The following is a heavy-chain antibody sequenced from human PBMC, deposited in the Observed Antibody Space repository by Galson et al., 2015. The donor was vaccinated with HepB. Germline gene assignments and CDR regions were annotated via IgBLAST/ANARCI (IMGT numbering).Heavy chain of an antibody. Sequence: QSGAEVKKPGASVKVSCKASGYTFTSYGISWVRQAPGQGLEWMGWINAYNGNTNYAQKLQGRVTMTTDTSTSTAYMELRSLRSDDTAVYYCARGPDYYDSGGYYQFDYWGQGTLVTVSS. J-gene: IGHJ4*02. D-gene: IGHD3-22*01. V-gene: IGHV1-18*01. CDR2: INAYNGNT. CDR3: ARGPDYYDSGGYYQFDY. CDR1: GYTFTSYG.